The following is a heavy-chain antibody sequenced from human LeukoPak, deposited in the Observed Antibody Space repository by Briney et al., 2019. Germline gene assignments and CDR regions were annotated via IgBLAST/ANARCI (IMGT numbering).Heavy chain of an antibody. D-gene: IGHD2-2*01. CDR3: ARGRTGYQLLPTKKNYDYYYMDV. Sequence: KPSETLSLTCAVYGGSFSGYYWTWIRQSPGKGLEWIGEINHSGSTNYNPSLKSRGTISVDTSKNQFSLKLSSVTAADTAVYHCARGRTGYQLLPTKKNYDYYYMDVWGKGTTVTVSS. CDR1: GGSFSGYY. V-gene: IGHV4-34*01. J-gene: IGHJ6*03. CDR2: INHSGST.